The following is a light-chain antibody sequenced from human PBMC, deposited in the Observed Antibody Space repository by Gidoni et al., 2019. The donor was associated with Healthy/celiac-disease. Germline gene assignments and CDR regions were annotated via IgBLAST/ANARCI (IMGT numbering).Light chain of an antibody. CDR2: RDS. CDR1: NIGSKN. Sequence: SYELTQPLSVSVALGQTARITCGGNNIGSKNVHWYQQKPGQAPVLVIYRDSNRPSGIPERFSGSNSGNTPTLTISRAQAGDEADYYWQVWDSSTVVFGGGTKLTVL. J-gene: IGLJ2*01. CDR3: QVWDSSTVV. V-gene: IGLV3-9*01.